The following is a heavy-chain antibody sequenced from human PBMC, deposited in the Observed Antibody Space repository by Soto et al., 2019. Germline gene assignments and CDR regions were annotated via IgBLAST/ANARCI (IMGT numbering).Heavy chain of an antibody. CDR2: INPNSGGT. V-gene: IGHV1-2*02. Sequence: GASVKVSCKASGYTFTGYYMHWVRQAPGQGLEWMGWINPNSGGTNYAQKFQGRVTMTRDTSISTAYMELSRLRSDDTAVYYCARDGITAARDFDYWGQGTLVTVSS. CDR1: GYTFTGYY. J-gene: IGHJ4*02. D-gene: IGHD3-16*01. CDR3: ARDGITAARDFDY.